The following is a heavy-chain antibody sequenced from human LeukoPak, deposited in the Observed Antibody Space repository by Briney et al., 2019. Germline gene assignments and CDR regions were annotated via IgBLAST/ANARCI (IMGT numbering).Heavy chain of an antibody. V-gene: IGHV4-39*01. D-gene: IGHD6-13*01. CDR1: GGSISSSSHY. Sequence: SETLSLTCAVSGGSISSSSHYWGWIRQPPEKRLEWIGSIYYSGSTYYNPSLKSRVTISVDTSKNQFSLRLSSVTAADMAVYFCARLGYSVSWTDCWGQGTLVTVSS. J-gene: IGHJ4*02. CDR2: IYYSGST. CDR3: ARLGYSVSWTDC.